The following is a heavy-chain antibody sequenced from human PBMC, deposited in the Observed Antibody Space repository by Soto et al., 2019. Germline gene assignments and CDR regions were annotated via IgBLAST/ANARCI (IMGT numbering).Heavy chain of an antibody. Sequence: GGSLRLSCAASGFTFSSYAMSWVRQAPGKGLEWVSAISGSGGSTYYADSVKGRFTISRDNSKNTLYLQMNSLRAEDTAVYYCKVPAAIHYYYGMDVWGQGTTVTAP. CDR1: GFTFSSYA. V-gene: IGHV3-23*01. J-gene: IGHJ6*02. CDR3: KVPAAIHYYYGMDV. D-gene: IGHD2-2*01. CDR2: ISGSGGST.